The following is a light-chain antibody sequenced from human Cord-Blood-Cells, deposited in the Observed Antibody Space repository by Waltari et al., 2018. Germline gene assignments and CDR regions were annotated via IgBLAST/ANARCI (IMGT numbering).Light chain of an antibody. CDR2: DVS. Sequence: QSALPQPASVSGSPGQSITISCTGTSSDVGGYNYVSWYQQHPGTAPKLMIYDVSNRPSGVSNRFSGSKSGNAASLTISGLQAEDEADYYCSSYTSSSTRVFGGGTKLTVL. CDR3: SSYTSSSTRV. CDR1: SSDVGGYNY. J-gene: IGLJ3*02. V-gene: IGLV2-14*03.